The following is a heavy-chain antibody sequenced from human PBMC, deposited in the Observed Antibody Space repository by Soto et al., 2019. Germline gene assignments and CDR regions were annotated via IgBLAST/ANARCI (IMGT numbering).Heavy chain of an antibody. CDR3: ARGLQMGAYYYYYYGMDV. J-gene: IGHJ6*02. V-gene: IGHV1-18*01. CDR2: ISAYNGNT. Sequence: GASVKVSCKASGYTFTSYGISWVRQAPGQGLEWMGWISAYNGNTNYAQKLQGRVTMTTDTSTSTAYMELRSLRSDDTAVYYCARGLQMGAYYYYYYGMDVWGQGTTVTVAS. D-gene: IGHD3-16*01. CDR1: GYTFTSYG.